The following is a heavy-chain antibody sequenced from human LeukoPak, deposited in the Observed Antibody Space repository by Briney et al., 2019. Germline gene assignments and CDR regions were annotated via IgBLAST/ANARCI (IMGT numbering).Heavy chain of an antibody. CDR1: GGTFSSYA. Sequence: ASVKVSCKASGGTFSSYAISWVRQAPGQGLEWMGGIIPIFGTANYAQKFQGRVTITADESTSTAYMELSSLRSEDTAVYYCVRPYSSSSYYYGMDVWGQGTTVTVSS. D-gene: IGHD6-6*01. J-gene: IGHJ6*02. V-gene: IGHV1-69*13. CDR2: IIPIFGTA. CDR3: VRPYSSSSYYYGMDV.